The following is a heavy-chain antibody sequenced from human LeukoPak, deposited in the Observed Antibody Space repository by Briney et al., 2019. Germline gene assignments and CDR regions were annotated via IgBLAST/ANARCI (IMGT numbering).Heavy chain of an antibody. D-gene: IGHD3-16*01. Sequence: SSETLSLTCTVSGGSISSYYWSWIRQPPGKGLEWIGYIYYSGSTNYNPSLRSRVTISVDTSKNQFSLKLSSVTAADTVVYYCARAMITFGGAYFYYFDYWGQGTLVTVSS. CDR1: GGSISSYY. CDR3: ARAMITFGGAYFYYFDY. J-gene: IGHJ4*02. V-gene: IGHV4-59*01. CDR2: IYYSGST.